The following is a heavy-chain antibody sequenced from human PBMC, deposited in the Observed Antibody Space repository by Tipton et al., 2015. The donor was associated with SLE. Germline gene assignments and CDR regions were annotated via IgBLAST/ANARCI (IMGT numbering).Heavy chain of an antibody. V-gene: IGHV1-46*02. Sequence: QLVQSGAEVKKPGASVKVSCKTSAYSFNNCYMHWVRQAPGQRLEWMGIINPSGDNTDYAQKFQGRVTMTRDTSTSTVYMELSSLRSQDTAVYYCATDSGSRSFDYWGQGTLVTVSS. CDR2: INPSGDNT. CDR1: AYSFNNCY. CDR3: ATDSGSRSFDY. J-gene: IGHJ4*02. D-gene: IGHD1-26*01.